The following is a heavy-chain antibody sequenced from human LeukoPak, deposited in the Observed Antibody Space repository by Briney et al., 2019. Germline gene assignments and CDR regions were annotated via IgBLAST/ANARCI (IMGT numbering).Heavy chain of an antibody. J-gene: IGHJ6*02. D-gene: IGHD6-19*01. CDR2: ITNNGTNI. CDR3: ARDQWLAYYYHGMDV. Sequence: PGGSLRLSCAASGFTFSSYAMNWVRQAPGKGLEWVSYITNNGTNIYYADSVKGRFTISRDNAENSLYLQMNSLRAEDTAIYYCARDQWLAYYYHGMDVWGQGTTVTVSS. CDR1: GFTFSSYA. V-gene: IGHV3-48*03.